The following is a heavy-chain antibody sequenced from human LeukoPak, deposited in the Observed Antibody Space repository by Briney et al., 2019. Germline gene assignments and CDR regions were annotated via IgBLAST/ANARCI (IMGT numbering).Heavy chain of an antibody. D-gene: IGHD3-9*01. J-gene: IGHJ4*02. V-gene: IGHV1-46*01. CDR2: INPSGGST. CDR1: GYTFTSYY. Sequence: GASVKVSCKASGYTFTSYYMHWVRQAPGQGLEWMGIINPSGGSTSYAQKFQGRVTITADKSTSTAYMELSSLRSEDTAVYYCARGGERYFDWLLDYWGQGTLVTVSS. CDR3: ARGGERYFDWLLDY.